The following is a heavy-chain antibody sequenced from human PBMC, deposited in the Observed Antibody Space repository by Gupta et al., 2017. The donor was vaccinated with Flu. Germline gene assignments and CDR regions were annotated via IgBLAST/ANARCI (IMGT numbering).Heavy chain of an antibody. J-gene: IGHJ4*01. V-gene: IGHV4-39*01. D-gene: IGHD6-13*01. Sequence: QLQLQESGPGLVKPSETLSLTCTVSGGSISSAAYYWGWIRQSPGKGLEWIGNFLSTATTYVILSLHSRVAISVASCKYESSVNLTSATTPATAVYDCAGENHSAADTSFNY. CDR2: FLSTATT. CDR3: AGENHSAADTSFNY. CDR1: GGSISSAAYY.